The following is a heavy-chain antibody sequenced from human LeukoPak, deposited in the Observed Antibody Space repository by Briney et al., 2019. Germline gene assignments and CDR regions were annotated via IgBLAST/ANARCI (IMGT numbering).Heavy chain of an antibody. D-gene: IGHD6-13*01. CDR1: GGSFSGYY. CDR3: ARREGSSWYMDYFDY. V-gene: IGHV4-34*01. CDR2: INHSGST. J-gene: IGHJ4*02. Sequence: SETLSLTCAVYGGSFSGYYWSWIRQPPGKGLEWIGEINHSGSTNYNPSLKSRVTIPVDTSKNQFSLKLSSVTAADTAVYYCARREGSSWYMDYFDYWGQGTLVTVSS.